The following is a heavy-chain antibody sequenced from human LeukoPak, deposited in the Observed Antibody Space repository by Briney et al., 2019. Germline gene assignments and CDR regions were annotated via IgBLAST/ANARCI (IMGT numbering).Heavy chain of an antibody. CDR1: GYTFTGYY. D-gene: IGHD1-1*01. CDR2: INPNSGGT. Sequence: ASVKVSCKASGYTFTGYYMHWVRQAPGQGLEWMGWINPNSGGTNYAQKFQGRVTMTRDTSISTAYMELSRLRSDDTAVYYCARAPYNWNDVWRSAIDYWGQGTLVTVSS. J-gene: IGHJ4*02. CDR3: ARAPYNWNDVWRSAIDY. V-gene: IGHV1-2*02.